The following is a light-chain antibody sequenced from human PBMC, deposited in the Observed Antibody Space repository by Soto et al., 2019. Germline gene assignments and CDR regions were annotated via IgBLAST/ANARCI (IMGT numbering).Light chain of an antibody. V-gene: IGKV1-9*01. CDR3: QQFNSYPRT. J-gene: IGKJ1*01. CDR1: QGLSTY. CDR2: DVS. Sequence: IQLTQSPSSLSASVGXRVSITCRASQGLSTYLAWYQQKPGKAPKLLIYDVSTLQSGVPSRFSGSGSGTDFTLTISSLQPEDFATYYCQQFNSYPRTFGQGTKVDIK.